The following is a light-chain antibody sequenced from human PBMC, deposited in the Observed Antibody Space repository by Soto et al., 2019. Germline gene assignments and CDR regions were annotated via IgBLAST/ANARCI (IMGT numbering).Light chain of an antibody. J-gene: IGLJ1*01. CDR2: DVN. CDR3: SSYTRSSTYV. Sequence: QSVLTQPASVSGSPGQSIAISCTGVRTDVDGYDYVSWYQQHPGQAPQLIIYDVNNRPSGVSHRFSGSKSGNTASLTISGLKAEDEADYYCSSYTRSSTYVFGTGTKVTVL. V-gene: IGLV2-14*03. CDR1: RTDVDGYDY.